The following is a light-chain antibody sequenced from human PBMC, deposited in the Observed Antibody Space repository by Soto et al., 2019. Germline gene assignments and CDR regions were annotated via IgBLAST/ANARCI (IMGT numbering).Light chain of an antibody. V-gene: IGLV2-8*01. Sequence: QSVLTQPPSASGSPGQSVTISCTGTSSDVGGYNYVSWYQQHPGKAPKLMIYEVSNRPSRVPDRFSGSKSGNTASLTVSGLQAEDEADYYCSSYAGSNNLVFGGGTKLTVL. CDR3: SSYAGSNNLV. CDR1: SSDVGGYNY. J-gene: IGLJ2*01. CDR2: EVS.